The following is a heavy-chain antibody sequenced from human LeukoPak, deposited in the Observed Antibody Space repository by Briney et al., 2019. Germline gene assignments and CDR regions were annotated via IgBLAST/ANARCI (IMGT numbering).Heavy chain of an antibody. Sequence: SETLSLTCAVFGGSISSSNLWSWVRQPPGKGLEWIGEVSHRGDTNYNPSLKNRVTISIDKSKNQFSLRLTSVTAADTAVYYCTRGGLTFGGNWGQGILVTVSS. D-gene: IGHD3-10*01. CDR3: TRGGLTFGGN. V-gene: IGHV4/OR15-8*02. J-gene: IGHJ4*02. CDR2: VSHRGDT. CDR1: GGSISSSNL.